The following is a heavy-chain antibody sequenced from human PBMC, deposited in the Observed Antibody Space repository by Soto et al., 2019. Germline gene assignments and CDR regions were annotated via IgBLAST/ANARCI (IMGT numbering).Heavy chain of an antibody. CDR2: INHSGST. D-gene: IGHD5-18*01. J-gene: IGHJ5*02. V-gene: IGHV4-34*01. CDR3: ARAQRGYSYGNNWFDP. Sequence: SETLSLTCAVFGGSFSGYYWSWVRPPPGKGLEWIGEINHSGSTNYNPSLKSRVTISVDTSKNQFSLKLSSVTAADTAVYYCARAQRGYSYGNNWFDPWGQGTLVTVSS. CDR1: GGSFSGYY.